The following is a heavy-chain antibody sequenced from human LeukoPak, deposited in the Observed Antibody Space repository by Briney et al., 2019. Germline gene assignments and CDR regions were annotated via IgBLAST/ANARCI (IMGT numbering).Heavy chain of an antibody. J-gene: IGHJ4*02. CDR3: ARGRRVNWNVGALDY. CDR1: GGSIGSSPHY. Sequence: SETLSLTCSVSGGSIGSSPHYWSWIRQPPGKGLEWIGEINHSGSTNYNPSLKSRVTISVGTSKNQFSLKLSSVTAADTAVYYCARGRRVNWNVGALDYWGQGTLVTVSS. V-gene: IGHV4-39*07. D-gene: IGHD1-20*01. CDR2: INHSGST.